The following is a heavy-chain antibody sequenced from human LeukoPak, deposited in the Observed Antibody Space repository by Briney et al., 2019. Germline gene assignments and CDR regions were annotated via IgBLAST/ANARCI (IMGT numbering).Heavy chain of an antibody. CDR3: ASSGSYFPLFDY. V-gene: IGHV1-2*02. D-gene: IGHD1-26*01. CDR1: GYTFTGYY. Sequence: ASVKVSCKASGYTFTGYYMHWVRQAPGQGLEWMGWINPNSGGRNYAQKFQGRVTMTRDTSISTAYMELSRLRSDDTAVYYCASSGSYFPLFDYWGQGTLVTVSS. J-gene: IGHJ4*02. CDR2: INPNSGGR.